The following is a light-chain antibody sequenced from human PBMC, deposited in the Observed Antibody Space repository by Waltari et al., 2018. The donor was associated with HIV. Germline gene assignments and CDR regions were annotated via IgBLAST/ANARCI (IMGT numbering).Light chain of an antibody. CDR1: SSNIGSNP. CDR3: AVRDDRLNGVL. V-gene: IGLV1-44*01. Sequence: QSVLTQPPSVSGTPGQKVTISCSGGSSNIGSNPVNWYQQLPGTAPKLLIYSNNRRSSGFPDRFSGSKSGTSASRAISGLQSDDETDYYCAVRDDRLNGVLFGGGTRLTVL. CDR2: SNN. J-gene: IGLJ2*01.